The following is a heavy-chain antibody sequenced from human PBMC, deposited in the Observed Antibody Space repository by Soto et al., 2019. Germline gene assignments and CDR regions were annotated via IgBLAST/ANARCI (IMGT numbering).Heavy chain of an antibody. Sequence: GGSLRLSCAASGFTFSGYYMNWVRQAPGKGLEWVSSISSSGSSTYYADSVKGRFTISRDNAKNTLYLQMNSLRAEDTAVYYCAKDYGSYRRRPYWGQGTLVTVSS. CDR3: AKDYGSYRRRPY. CDR2: ISSSGSST. D-gene: IGHD1-26*01. CDR1: GFTFSGYY. V-gene: IGHV3-21*04. J-gene: IGHJ4*02.